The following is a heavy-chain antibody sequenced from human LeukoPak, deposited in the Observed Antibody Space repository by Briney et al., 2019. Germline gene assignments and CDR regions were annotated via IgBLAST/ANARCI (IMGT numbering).Heavy chain of an antibody. D-gene: IGHD4-23*01. J-gene: IGHJ4*02. Sequence: PGGSLRLSCAASGFTFSSYWMHWVRQAPGKGLVWVSRINSDGSSTTYADSVKGRFTISRDNAKNTLYLQMNSLRAEDTAMYYCAREVLGGNSGGVFDYWGQGTLVTVSS. CDR2: INSDGSST. V-gene: IGHV3-74*01. CDR1: GFTFSSYW. CDR3: AREVLGGNSGGVFDY.